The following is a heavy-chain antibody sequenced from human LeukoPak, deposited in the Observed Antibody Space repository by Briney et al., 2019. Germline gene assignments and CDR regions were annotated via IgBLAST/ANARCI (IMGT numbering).Heavy chain of an antibody. CDR2: ISSSGSTI. D-gene: IGHD4-23*01. CDR3: AREHYGGTDY. J-gene: IGHJ4*02. Sequence: PGGSLRLSCVASGFTFSSYAMHWVRQAPGKGLEWVSYISSSGSTIYYADSVKGRFTISRDNAKNSLYLQMNSLRAEDTAVYYCAREHYGGTDYWGQGTLVTVSS. V-gene: IGHV3-48*03. CDR1: GFTFSSYA.